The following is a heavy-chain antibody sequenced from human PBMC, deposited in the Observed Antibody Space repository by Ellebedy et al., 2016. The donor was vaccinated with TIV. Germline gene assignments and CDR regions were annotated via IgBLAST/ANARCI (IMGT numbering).Heavy chain of an antibody. CDR3: ARGGPKGENDWIDP. CDR2: MSPYSGDT. V-gene: IGHV1-8*01. CDR1: GYTFTNYA. J-gene: IGHJ5*02. Sequence: AASVKVSCKASGYTFTNYALNWVRQATGHGLEWMGRMSPYSGDTVYARKFQGRLTMTRNTSIVTAYMELSSLKSEDTAIYYCARGGPKGENDWIDPWGQGTLVTVSS. D-gene: IGHD1-1*01.